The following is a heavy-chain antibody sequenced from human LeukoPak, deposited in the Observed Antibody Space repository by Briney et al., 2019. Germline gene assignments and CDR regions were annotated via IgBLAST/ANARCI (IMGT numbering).Heavy chain of an antibody. V-gene: IGHV3-23*01. CDR2: ITGSGGST. CDR1: GFTFSSFP. J-gene: IGHJ4*02. Sequence: GGSLRLSCAASGFTFSSFPMTWVRPAPGKGLEWVSTITGSGGSTYYAESVKGRFTISRDNSKNTLYLQMNSLRIEDTAVYYCAKGHSAHGTGFDGWGQGTLVIASS. D-gene: IGHD1-1*01. CDR3: AKGHSAHGTGFDG.